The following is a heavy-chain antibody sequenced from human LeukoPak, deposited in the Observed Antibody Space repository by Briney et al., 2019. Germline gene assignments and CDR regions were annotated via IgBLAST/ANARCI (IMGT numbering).Heavy chain of an antibody. J-gene: IGHJ3*02. V-gene: IGHV3-30*04. CDR2: ISYDGSNK. Sequence: PGGSLRLSCAASGFTFSSYAMHWVRQAPGKGLEWGAVISYDGSNKYYADSVKGRFTISRDNSKNTLYLQMNSLRAEDTAVYYCARTVTVVDRAFDIWGQGTMVTVSS. CDR3: ARTVTVVDRAFDI. CDR1: GFTFSSYA. D-gene: IGHD3-22*01.